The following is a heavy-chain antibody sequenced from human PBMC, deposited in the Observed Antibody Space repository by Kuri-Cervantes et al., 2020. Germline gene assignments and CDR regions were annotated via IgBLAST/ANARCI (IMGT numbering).Heavy chain of an antibody. CDR3: ARHLFYMQGFGELFRWYFDL. J-gene: IGHJ2*01. CDR1: GGSISSGSYY. D-gene: IGHD3-10*01. V-gene: IGHV4-61*10. Sequence: SETLSLTCTVSGGSISSGSYYWSWIRQPAGKGLEWIGYIYYSGSTNYNPSLKSRVTISVDTSKNQFSLKLSSVAAADTAVYYCARHLFYMQGFGELFRWYFDLWGRGTLVTVSS. CDR2: IYYSGST.